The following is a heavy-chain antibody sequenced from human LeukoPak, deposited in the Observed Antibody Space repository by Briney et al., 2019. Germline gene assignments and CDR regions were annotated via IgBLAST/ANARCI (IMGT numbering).Heavy chain of an antibody. D-gene: IGHD5-18*01. CDR2: IYYSGST. CDR3: ARGKATRWERGYSYGRGAFDI. CDR1: GGSISSSNYY. V-gene: IGHV4-39*07. J-gene: IGHJ3*02. Sequence: SETLSLTCTVSGGSISSSNYYWGWIRQPPGKGLEWIGSIYYSGSTYYSPSLKSRVTISVDTSKNQFSLKLSSVTAADTAVYYCARGKATRWERGYSYGRGAFDIWGQGTMVTVSS.